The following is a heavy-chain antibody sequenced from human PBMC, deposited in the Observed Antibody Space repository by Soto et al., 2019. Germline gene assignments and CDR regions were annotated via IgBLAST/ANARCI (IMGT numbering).Heavy chain of an antibody. J-gene: IGHJ1*01. V-gene: IGHV4-34*01. CDR1: GGSFSGYY. CDR2: INHSGST. Sequence: PSETLSLTCSVYGGSFSGYYWSWIRQPPGKGLEWIGEINHSGSTNYNPSLKSRVTISVDTSKNQFSLKLSSVTAADTAVYYCPCISSLYTPIDDWGQGTLVTVSS. D-gene: IGHD2-2*02. CDR3: PCISSLYTPIDD.